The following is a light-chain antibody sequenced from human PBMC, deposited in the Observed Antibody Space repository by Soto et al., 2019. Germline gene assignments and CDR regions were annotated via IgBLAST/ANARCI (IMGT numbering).Light chain of an antibody. V-gene: IGLV2-8*01. CDR3: SSYAGSNNLV. J-gene: IGLJ3*02. Sequence: QSVLTQFPSASGSPGQSVTISCTGTSSDVGGYNYVSWYQHHPGKAPKFMIYEVSKRPSGVPDRFSGSKSGNTASLTVSGLQAEDEADYYCSSYAGSNNLVFGGGTQVTVL. CDR1: SSDVGGYNY. CDR2: EVS.